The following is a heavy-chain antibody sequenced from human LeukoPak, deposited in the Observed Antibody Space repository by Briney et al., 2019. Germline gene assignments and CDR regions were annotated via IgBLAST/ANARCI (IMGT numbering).Heavy chain of an antibody. CDR2: IYYSGST. V-gene: IGHV4-39*07. CDR3: SRRDSSQSSCFYWYFDL. Sequence: SETLSLTCTVSGGSIISGGSYWGWIRQPPGKGLEWIGSIYYSGSTWYNPALKSRATISVDTPKNQFSLRLTSVTAAHTAVYYCSRRDSSQSSCFYWYFDLWGRGTLLTVSS. J-gene: IGHJ2*01. CDR1: GGSIISGGSY. D-gene: IGHD2-2*01.